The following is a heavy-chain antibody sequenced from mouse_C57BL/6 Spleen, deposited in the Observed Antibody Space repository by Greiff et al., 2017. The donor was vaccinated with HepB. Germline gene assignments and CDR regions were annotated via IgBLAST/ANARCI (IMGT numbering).Heavy chain of an antibody. V-gene: IGHV1-52*01. CDR3: AREGDYDRFAY. Sequence: VQLQQSGAELVRPGSSVKLSCKASGYTFTSYWMHWVKQRPIQGLEWIGNIDPSDSETHYNQKFKDKATLTVDKSSSTAYMQLSSLTSEDSAVYYCAREGDYDRFAYWGQGTLVTVSA. D-gene: IGHD2-4*01. J-gene: IGHJ3*01. CDR2: IDPSDSET. CDR1: GYTFTSYW.